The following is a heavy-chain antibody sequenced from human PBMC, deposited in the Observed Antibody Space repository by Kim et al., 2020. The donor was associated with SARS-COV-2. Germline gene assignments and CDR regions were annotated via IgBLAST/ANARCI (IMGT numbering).Heavy chain of an antibody. J-gene: IGHJ4*02. Sequence: ASVKVSCKVSGYTLTELSMHWVRQAPGKGLEWMGGFDPEDGETIYAQKFQGRVTMTEDTSTDTAYMELSSLRSEDTAVYYCATDVLYYDSSGYSRDYWGQGTLVTVSS. V-gene: IGHV1-24*01. CDR1: GYTLTELS. CDR3: ATDVLYYDSSGYSRDY. D-gene: IGHD3-22*01. CDR2: FDPEDGET.